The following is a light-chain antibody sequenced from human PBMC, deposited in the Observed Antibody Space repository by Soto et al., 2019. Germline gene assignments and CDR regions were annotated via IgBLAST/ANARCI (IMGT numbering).Light chain of an antibody. CDR3: HYYDDSPPFP. CDR1: QSVSSSY. J-gene: IGKJ3*01. CDR2: DAS. Sequence: EIALTQSPATLSLSPGERATISCLASQSVSSSYLAWYQQKPGQAPRLLIYDASNRAYGVPDRFSGSGSGTDFTLTISRLEPEDFAVYYCHYYDDSPPFPFGPGTKVDIK. V-gene: IGKV3-20*01.